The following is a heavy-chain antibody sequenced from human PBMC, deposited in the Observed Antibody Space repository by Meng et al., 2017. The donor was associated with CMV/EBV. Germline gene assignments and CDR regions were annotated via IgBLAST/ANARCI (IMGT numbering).Heavy chain of an antibody. CDR2: IYSGGSST. D-gene: IGHD3-22*01. CDR3: AKDNSSLDSRCYLDY. V-gene: IGHV3-23*03. CDR1: GFTFSSYA. Sequence: GESLKTSCAASGFTFSSYAMSWVRQAPGKGLGWVSVIYSGGSSTYYSDSVKGRFTISRDNSKNTLYLQMNCLRAEDTAVYYCAKDNSSLDSRCYLDYWGQGTLVTVSS. J-gene: IGHJ4*02.